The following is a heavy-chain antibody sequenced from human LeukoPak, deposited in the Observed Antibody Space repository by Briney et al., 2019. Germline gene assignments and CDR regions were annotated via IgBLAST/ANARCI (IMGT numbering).Heavy chain of an antibody. CDR1: GASIGSFY. V-gene: IGHV4-4*07. CDR3: ARGVEASGVGFYAFDI. CDR2: LYNGGDT. Sequence: MASETLSLTCTVSGASIGSFYWVWIRQPAGKGLEWIGRLYNGGDTNYSPSLRSRVTMPVDTSKNQLSLKLKSVTAADTAVYYCARGVEASGVGFYAFDIWGQGTMVTVSS. J-gene: IGHJ3*02. D-gene: IGHD6-13*01.